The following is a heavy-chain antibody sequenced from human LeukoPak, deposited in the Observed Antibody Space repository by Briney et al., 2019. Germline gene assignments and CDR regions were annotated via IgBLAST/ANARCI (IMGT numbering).Heavy chain of an antibody. CDR2: IYTSGST. Sequence: SETLSLTCTVPGGSISSYYWSWIRQPAGKGLEWIGRIYTSGSTNYNPSLKSRVTMSVDTSKNQFSLKLSSVTAADTAVYYCARDGESGADWGEHFDYWGQGTLVTVSS. CDR3: ARDGESGADWGEHFDY. D-gene: IGHD3-10*01. V-gene: IGHV4-4*07. J-gene: IGHJ4*02. CDR1: GGSISSYY.